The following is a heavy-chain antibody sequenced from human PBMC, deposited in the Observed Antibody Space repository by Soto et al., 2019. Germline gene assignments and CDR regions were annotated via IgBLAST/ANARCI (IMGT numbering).Heavy chain of an antibody. CDR3: ARDLGRMGWLRSVSGY. J-gene: IGHJ4*02. CDR1: GYTFTGYD. Sequence: QVQLVQSGAEVKKPGASVKVSCKASGYTFTGYDITWVRQAPGQGLEWMGWISPFNGYTNYAQSLQGRVTMTTDTXTRXVYMELRSPRSHDTAVYYCARDLGRMGWLRSVSGYWGQGTLVTVSS. V-gene: IGHV1-18*01. D-gene: IGHD5-12*01. CDR2: ISPFNGYT.